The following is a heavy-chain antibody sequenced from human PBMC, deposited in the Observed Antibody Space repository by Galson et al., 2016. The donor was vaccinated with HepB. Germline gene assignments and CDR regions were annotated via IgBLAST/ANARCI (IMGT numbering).Heavy chain of an antibody. CDR3: ARGMELYDL. CDR1: GFTFSDDY. CDR2: ISSSCSYT. Sequence: SLRLSCAASGFTFSDDYMSWIRQAPGRGLEWVSFISSSCSYTKYADSVKGRFTISRDNAKKSLYLQMNSLRAEDTAVYYCARGMELYDLWGQGTLVTVSS. J-gene: IGHJ4*02. V-gene: IGHV3-11*06. D-gene: IGHD2-15*01.